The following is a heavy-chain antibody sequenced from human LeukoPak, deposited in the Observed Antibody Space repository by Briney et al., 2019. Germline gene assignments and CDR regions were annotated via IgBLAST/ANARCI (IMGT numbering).Heavy chain of an antibody. V-gene: IGHV1-24*01. CDR3: ATPRIFGAVIIVPWAFDI. CDR2: FDPEDGET. D-gene: IGHD3-3*01. J-gene: IGHJ3*02. Sequence: ASVNVSCKVSGYTLTELSMHWVRQAPGKGLEWMGGFDPEDGETIYAQKFQGRVTMTEDTSTDTAYMELSRLRSEDTAVYYCATPRIFGAVIIVPWAFDIWGQGTMVTVSS. CDR1: GYTLTELS.